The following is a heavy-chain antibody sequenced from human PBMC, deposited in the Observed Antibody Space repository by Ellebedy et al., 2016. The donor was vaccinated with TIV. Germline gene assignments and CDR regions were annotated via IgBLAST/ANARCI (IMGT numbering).Heavy chain of an antibody. D-gene: IGHD3-10*01. CDR1: GGSISSSSHY. J-gene: IGHJ5*02. CDR2: IHYSGKT. Sequence: SETLSLXXTVSGGSISSSSHYWGWIRQPPGKGLEWIGSIHYSGKTYDNPSLKSRITISIDTSKNQFSLQLNSVTPEDTAVYYCARDFTTVRGVMNPFDHWGQGILVTVSS. V-gene: IGHV4-39*07. CDR3: ARDFTTVRGVMNPFDH.